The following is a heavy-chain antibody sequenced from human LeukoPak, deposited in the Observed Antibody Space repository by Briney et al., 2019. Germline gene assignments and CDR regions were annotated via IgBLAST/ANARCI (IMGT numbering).Heavy chain of an antibody. CDR1: GFNFSSYS. Sequence: PGGSLRLSCAGSGFNFSSYSMSWVRQAPWKGLEFVSSISSSSSFIYYADSVKGRFTISRDNAKKSLSLRMNSLRADDTAVYYCARGYSSSWYLDWGQGTLVTVSS. CDR3: ARGYSSSWYLD. D-gene: IGHD6-13*01. V-gene: IGHV3-21*01. J-gene: IGHJ4*02. CDR2: ISSSSSFI.